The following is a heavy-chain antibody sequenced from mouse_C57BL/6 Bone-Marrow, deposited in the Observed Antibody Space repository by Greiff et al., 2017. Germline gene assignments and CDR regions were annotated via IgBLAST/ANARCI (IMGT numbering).Heavy chain of an antibody. D-gene: IGHD3-2*02. J-gene: IGHJ2*01. CDR2: IHPNSGST. Sequence: VQLQQPGAELVKPGASVKLSCKASGYTFTSYWMHWVKQRPGQGLEWIGMIHPNSGSTNYNEKFKSKATLTVDKSSSTAYMQLSSLTSEDSAVYYCARRQLRLPSYYFDYWGQGTTLTVSS. V-gene: IGHV1-64*01. CDR3: ARRQLRLPSYYFDY. CDR1: GYTFTSYW.